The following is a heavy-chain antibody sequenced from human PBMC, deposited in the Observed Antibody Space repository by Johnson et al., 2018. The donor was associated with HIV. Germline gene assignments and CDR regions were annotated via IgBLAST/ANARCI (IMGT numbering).Heavy chain of an antibody. CDR1: GFTFSSYA. J-gene: IGHJ3*02. V-gene: IGHV3-30*04. CDR3: AKSTWELRHLDAFDI. D-gene: IGHD1-26*01. Sequence: QVQLVESGGGVVQPGRSLRLSCAASGFTFSSYAFHWVRQAPAKGLEWVASISYDGSDKYHADSVKGRFTISRDSSKNTLYLEMNSLRAEDTAVYYCAKSTWELRHLDAFDIWGQGTMVTVSS. CDR2: ISYDGSDK.